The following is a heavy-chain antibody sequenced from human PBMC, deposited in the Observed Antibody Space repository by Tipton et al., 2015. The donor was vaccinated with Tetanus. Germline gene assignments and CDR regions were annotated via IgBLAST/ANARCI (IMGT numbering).Heavy chain of an antibody. V-gene: IGHV3-7*01. J-gene: IGHJ5*02. CDR1: GFTFSSYW. CDR2: IKQDGSEK. CDR3: ASSPFYSSGWQRVGFDP. D-gene: IGHD6-19*01. Sequence: SLRLSCAASGFTFSSYWMSWVRQAPGKGLEWVANIKQDGSEKYYVDSVKGRFTISRDNAKNSLYLQMNSLRAEDTAVYYCASSPFYSSGWQRVGFDPWGQGTLVTVSS.